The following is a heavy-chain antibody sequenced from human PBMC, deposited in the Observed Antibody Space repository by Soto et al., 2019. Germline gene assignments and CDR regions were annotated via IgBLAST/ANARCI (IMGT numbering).Heavy chain of an antibody. V-gene: IGHV1-18*01. CDR2: ISTYSGDT. D-gene: IGHD5-12*01. J-gene: IGHJ5*02. CDR3: ARPHGPTTPEKGFDP. Sequence: QVHLVQSGVEVKTPGASVKVSCQASGYTCFTYDISWVRQAPGQGLEWMGWISTYSGDTKYAQKFQGRVTMTTDTSTSTAYLEPRSLRSDDTAVYYCARPHGPTTPEKGFDPWGQGTLVTVSS. CDR1: GYTCFTYD.